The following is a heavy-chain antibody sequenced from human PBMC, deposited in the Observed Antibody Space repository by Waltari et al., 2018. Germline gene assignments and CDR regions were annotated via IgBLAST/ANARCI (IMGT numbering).Heavy chain of an antibody. D-gene: IGHD1-26*01. J-gene: IGHJ2*01. CDR2: IYYSGSI. CDR3: ARTYSGSYPYWYFDL. CDR1: GYSISSSNW. V-gene: IGHV4-28*05. Sequence: QVQLQESGPGLVKPSDTLSLTCAVSGYSISSSNWWGWIRQPPGKGLGWIGYIYYSGSIYYNPSLRSRVTRSVDTSKNQFSLKLSSVTAVDTAVYYCARTYSGSYPYWYFDLWGRGTLVTVSS.